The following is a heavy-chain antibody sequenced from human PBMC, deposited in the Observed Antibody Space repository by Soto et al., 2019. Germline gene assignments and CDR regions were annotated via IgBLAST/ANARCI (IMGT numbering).Heavy chain of an antibody. CDR1: GFSFDEFA. V-gene: IGHV3-9*01. CDR2: ITWNSVST. CDR3: AKERVRFLDA. D-gene: IGHD3-3*01. J-gene: IGHJ5*02. Sequence: QLVESGGGLVQPGGSLRLSCVASGFSFDEFAMHWVRQAPGKGLEWISGITWNSVSTDYANSVKGRFTVSRDNAKNSLYLQMSSLTTEDTALYFCAKERVRFLDAWGQGTLVTVSS.